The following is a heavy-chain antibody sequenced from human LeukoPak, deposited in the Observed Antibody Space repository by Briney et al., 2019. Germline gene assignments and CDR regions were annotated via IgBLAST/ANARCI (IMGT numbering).Heavy chain of an antibody. D-gene: IGHD5-24*01. CDR3: ARAGYSQGSTAPDS. Sequence: PGGSLRLSWAAYGFTFTTYTMNWGRQAPGKGLEWLANIKQDGTENYYVDSVKGRFTISRDNAENSLYLQMNSLRVEDTAIYYCARAGYSQGSTAPDSGGQGTLVTVSS. J-gene: IGHJ4*02. V-gene: IGHV3-7*05. CDR1: GFTFTTYT. CDR2: IKQDGTEN.